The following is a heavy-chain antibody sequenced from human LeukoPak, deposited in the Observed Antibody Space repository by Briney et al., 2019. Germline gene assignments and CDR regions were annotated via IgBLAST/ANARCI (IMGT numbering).Heavy chain of an antibody. D-gene: IGHD3-16*02. Sequence: SETLSLTCTVSGGSISSYYWSWIRQPAGKGLEWIGRIYTSGSTNYNPSLKSRVTMSVDTSKNQFSLKLSSVTAADTAVYYCARGSMITFGGVIPHWFDPWGQGTLVTVSS. CDR1: GGSISSYY. CDR3: ARGSMITFGGVIPHWFDP. J-gene: IGHJ5*02. CDR2: IYTSGST. V-gene: IGHV4-4*07.